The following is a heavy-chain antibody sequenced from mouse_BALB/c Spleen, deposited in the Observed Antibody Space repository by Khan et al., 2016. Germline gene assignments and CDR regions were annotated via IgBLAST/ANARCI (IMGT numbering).Heavy chain of an antibody. Sequence: EVELVESGGGLVKPGGSLKLSCAASGFTFRDSAMSWVRQTPEQRLEWVASISTGDSTYYGDSVKGRFTISRDIARNILFLQRSRLRSEDTAKFYCAREDYGNYGDYFDYWGQGTTLTVSS. CDR1: GFTFRDSA. CDR3: AREDYGNYGDYFDY. D-gene: IGHD2-1*01. CDR2: ISTGDST. J-gene: IGHJ2*01. V-gene: IGHV5-6-5*01.